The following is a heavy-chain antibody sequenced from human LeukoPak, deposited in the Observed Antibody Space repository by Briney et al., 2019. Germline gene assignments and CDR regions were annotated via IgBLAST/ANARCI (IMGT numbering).Heavy chain of an antibody. CDR2: IWYDGSKK. V-gene: IGHV3-33*01. D-gene: IGHD2-15*01. CDR1: GFTFSNYA. Sequence: PGGSLRLSCAASGFTFSNYAMYWVRQAPGKGLEWVTIIWYDGSKKNYADSVKGRFTISRDNSKNTLYLQMNSLRAEDTAVYYCARGAYCSGGRCPGAFDIWGQGTMVTVSS. J-gene: IGHJ3*02. CDR3: ARGAYCSGGRCPGAFDI.